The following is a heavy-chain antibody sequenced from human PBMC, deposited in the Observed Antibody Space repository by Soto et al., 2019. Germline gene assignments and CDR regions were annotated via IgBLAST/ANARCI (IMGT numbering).Heavy chain of an antibody. CDR2: VGSDGRGA. J-gene: IGHJ4*02. V-gene: IGHV3-74*01. CDR3: ARDGLMHGQDMDQ. CDR1: GFTFSNYW. Sequence: EVQLVESGGGLVQPGGSVRLSCAASGFTFSNYWMHWVRQTPGKGLVWVSRVGSDGRGATYADSVKGRFTISRDNAKNTLYLQMDSLRVEDTAMYHCARDGLMHGQDMDQWGQGILVTVSS. D-gene: IGHD3-16*01.